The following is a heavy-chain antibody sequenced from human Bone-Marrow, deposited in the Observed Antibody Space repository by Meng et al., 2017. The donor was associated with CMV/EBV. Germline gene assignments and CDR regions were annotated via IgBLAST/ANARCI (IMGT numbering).Heavy chain of an antibody. CDR1: GVILSDHW. CDR3: ARGGICWSGYWTAGSFDY. CDR2: INQDGGER. V-gene: IGHV3-7*01. D-gene: IGHD3-3*01. Sequence: GGSLRLSCTGSGVILSDHWMTWIRQAPGKGLECVANINQDGGERHYVDSVKGRFTISRDNAKNSLYLQMNSLRIEDTAVYYCARGGICWSGYWTAGSFDYWGQGSLVTVSS. J-gene: IGHJ4*02.